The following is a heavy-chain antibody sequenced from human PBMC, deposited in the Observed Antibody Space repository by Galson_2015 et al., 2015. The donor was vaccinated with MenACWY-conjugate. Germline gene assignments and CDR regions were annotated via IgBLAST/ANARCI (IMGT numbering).Heavy chain of an antibody. D-gene: IGHD3-3*02. Sequence: SLRLSCAASGFTFSRYAIHWVRQAPGKGLEWVAVIWFDGSKTYYADSVKGRFTISRDNSKNMAYLQMNSLRAEDTAVYYCAREIALALWGQGTLVSVSS. J-gene: IGHJ4*02. CDR3: AREIALAL. V-gene: IGHV3-33*01. CDR1: GFTFSRYA. CDR2: IWFDGSKT.